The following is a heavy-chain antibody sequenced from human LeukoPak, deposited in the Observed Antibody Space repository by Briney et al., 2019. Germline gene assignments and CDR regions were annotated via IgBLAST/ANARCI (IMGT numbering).Heavy chain of an antibody. V-gene: IGHV4-34*01. CDR3: ARNGWCSVDY. D-gene: IGHD3-10*02. Sequence: PSETLSLTCAVSGGSFTGSFSTYYWSWIRPPPGKGLEWIGEINHSGSTTYNPSLKSRVTISIDTSKNHFSLKLSSVTAADTAMYYCARNGWCSVDYWGQGTQVIVSS. CDR2: INHSGST. CDR1: GGSFTGSFSTYY. J-gene: IGHJ4*02.